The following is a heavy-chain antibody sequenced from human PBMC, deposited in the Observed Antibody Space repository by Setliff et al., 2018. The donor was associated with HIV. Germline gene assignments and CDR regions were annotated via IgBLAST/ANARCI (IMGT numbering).Heavy chain of an antibody. CDR2: VFYSGST. CDR1: GGSISSASYF. CDR3: ARHRSYGDYDPNWFDP. Sequence: SETLSLTCTVSGGSISSASYFWGWIRQSPGRGLEWIGSVFYSGSTHYNPSLRSRITISVDMSKNQFSLKLNSVTAADTAIYYCARHRSYGDYDPNWFDPWGRGTLVTVSS. D-gene: IGHD4-17*01. J-gene: IGHJ5*02. V-gene: IGHV4-39*01.